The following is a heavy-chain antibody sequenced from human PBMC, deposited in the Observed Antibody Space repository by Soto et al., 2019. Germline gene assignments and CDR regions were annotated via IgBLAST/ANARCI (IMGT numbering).Heavy chain of an antibody. CDR2: ISGSGGST. J-gene: IGHJ4*02. V-gene: IGHV3-23*01. CDR3: ATDSVRFDY. Sequence: GGSLRLSCAASGFTFSSYAMSWVRQAPGKGLEWVSAISGSGGSTYYADSVKGRFTISRENSKNTLYLQMNSLRAEDRAVYYCATDSVRFDYWGQGALVTVSS. CDR1: GFTFSSYA. D-gene: IGHD4-17*01.